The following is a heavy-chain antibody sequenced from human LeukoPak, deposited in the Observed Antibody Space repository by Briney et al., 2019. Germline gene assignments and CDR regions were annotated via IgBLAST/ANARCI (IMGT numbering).Heavy chain of an antibody. Sequence: SETLSLTCTVSGGSISSYYWNWIRQPPGKGLEWIGHIYYSGSTNYSPSLKSRVTISVDTSKNQFSLKLSSVTAADTAVYYCAGEKMVRGVNWFDPWGQGTLVTVSS. D-gene: IGHD3-10*01. J-gene: IGHJ5*02. CDR2: IYYSGST. V-gene: IGHV4-59*12. CDR3: AGEKMVRGVNWFDP. CDR1: GGSISSYY.